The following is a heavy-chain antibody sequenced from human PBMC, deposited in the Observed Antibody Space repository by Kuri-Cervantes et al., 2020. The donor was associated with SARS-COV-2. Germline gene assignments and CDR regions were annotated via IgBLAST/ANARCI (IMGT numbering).Heavy chain of an antibody. CDR2: IHYNGDP. V-gene: IGHV4-59*01. D-gene: IGHD3-16*01. CDR1: GASISGNY. Sequence: SETLSLTCTVSGASISGNYWTWTRQSPGEGLEWIAYIHYNGDPSYSPFFKSRVTISVDRSMNQISLKLYSVTAADTAVYYCARNDYVRLFYGLDVWGQGTTVTVSS. J-gene: IGHJ6*02. CDR3: ARNDYVRLFYGLDV.